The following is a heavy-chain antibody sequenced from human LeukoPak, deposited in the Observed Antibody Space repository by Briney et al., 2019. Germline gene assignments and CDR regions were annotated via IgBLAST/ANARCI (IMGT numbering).Heavy chain of an antibody. CDR2: INPNSGGT. D-gene: IGHD2-2*01. V-gene: IGHV1-2*02. CDR3: ARVGEDIVVVPAALHY. Sequence: ASVKVSCKASGYTFTSYGISWVRQAPGQGLEWMGWINPNSGGTNYAQKFQGRVTMTRDTSISTAYMELSRLRSDDTAVYYCARVGEDIVVVPAALHYWGQGTLVTVSS. J-gene: IGHJ4*02. CDR1: GYTFTSYG.